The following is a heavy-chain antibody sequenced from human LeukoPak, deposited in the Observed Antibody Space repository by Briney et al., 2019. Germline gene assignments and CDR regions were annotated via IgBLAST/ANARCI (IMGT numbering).Heavy chain of an antibody. CDR1: GYTFSDYT. D-gene: IGHD3-10*01. CDR3: ARSRELLDFDT. Sequence: ASVKVSCKTSGYTFSDYTIHWVRQAPGQGLEWMGWINPSSNAANYAQRFEGRVSLTRDTSISTADMVLTSLTSDDTGVYYCARSRELLDFDTWDQGTLVSVSS. V-gene: IGHV1-2*02. J-gene: IGHJ4*02. CDR2: INPSSNAA.